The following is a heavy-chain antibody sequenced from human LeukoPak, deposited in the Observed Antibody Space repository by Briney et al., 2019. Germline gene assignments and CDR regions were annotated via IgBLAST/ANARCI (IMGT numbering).Heavy chain of an antibody. CDR1: GFSLTSSGVG. D-gene: IGHD3/OR15-3a*01. CDR2: IYWDDDK. CDR3: AHRMDGFDP. V-gene: IGHV2-5*02. J-gene: IGHJ5*02. Sequence: SGPALVKPTQTLTLTCTFSGFSLTSSGVGVGWIRQPPGKALEWLALIYWDDDKRYSPSLRSRLTITKDTSKNQVVLTLTNMDPVDTATYYCAHRMDGFDPWGQGTLVTVSS.